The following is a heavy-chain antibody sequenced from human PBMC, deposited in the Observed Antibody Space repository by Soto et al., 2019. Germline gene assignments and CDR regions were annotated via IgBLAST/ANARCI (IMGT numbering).Heavy chain of an antibody. V-gene: IGHV3-23*01. CDR2: ISGSGAGT. J-gene: IGHJ4*02. CDR1: GFTFSSYA. Sequence: GGSLRLSCAASGFTFSSYAMSWVRQAPGKGLEWVSTISGSGAGTYYADSVKGRFTISRDNSKNTLYLQMNSLRAEDTAVYYCAKGWDYCSSTSCYDHYFDYWGQGTLVTVSS. CDR3: AKGWDYCSSTSCYDHYFDY. D-gene: IGHD2-2*01.